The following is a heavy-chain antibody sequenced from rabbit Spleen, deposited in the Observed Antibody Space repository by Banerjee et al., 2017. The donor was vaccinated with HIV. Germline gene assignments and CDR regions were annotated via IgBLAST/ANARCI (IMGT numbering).Heavy chain of an antibody. Sequence: QSLEESGGDLAKPGASLTLTCTASGFSFSTSYWICWVRQAPGKGLEWIACIYTGDGNTYYASWAKGRFTISKTSSTTVTLQMTSLTAADTATYFCARDTGSSFSSYGMDLWGPGTLVTVS. CDR3: ARDTGSSFSSYGMDL. J-gene: IGHJ6*01. D-gene: IGHD8-1*01. V-gene: IGHV1S40*01. CDR1: GFSFSTSYW. CDR2: IYTGDGNT.